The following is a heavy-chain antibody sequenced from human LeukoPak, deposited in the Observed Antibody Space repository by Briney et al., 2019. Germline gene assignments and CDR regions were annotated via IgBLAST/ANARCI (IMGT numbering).Heavy chain of an antibody. D-gene: IGHD6-19*01. CDR1: GFTFSDHY. Sequence: PGGSLRLSCAASGFTFSDHYMAWVRQAPGKGLEWVGRTRNKANSYTTEYAASVKGRFTISRDDSKNSLYLQMNSLKTEDTAVYYCAREYSSGWYGGYYFDYWGQGTLVTVSS. J-gene: IGHJ4*02. CDR2: TRNKANSYTT. CDR3: AREYSSGWYGGYYFDY. V-gene: IGHV3-72*01.